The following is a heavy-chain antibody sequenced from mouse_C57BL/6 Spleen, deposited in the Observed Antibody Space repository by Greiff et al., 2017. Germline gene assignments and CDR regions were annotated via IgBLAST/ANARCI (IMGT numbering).Heavy chain of an antibody. D-gene: IGHD4-1*01. CDR1: GYTFTSYW. J-gene: IGHJ1*03. CDR3: ARGTGTFNWYFDV. Sequence: VQLQQPGAELVKPGASVKMSCKASGYTFTSYWITWVKQRPGQGLEWIGDIYPGSGSTNYNEKFKSKATLTVDTSSSTAYMQLSSLAAEDSAVYYCARGTGTFNWYFDVWGTGTTVTVSS. V-gene: IGHV1-55*01. CDR2: IYPGSGST.